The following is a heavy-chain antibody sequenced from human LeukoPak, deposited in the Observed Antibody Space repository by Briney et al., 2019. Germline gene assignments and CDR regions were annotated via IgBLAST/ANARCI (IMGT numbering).Heavy chain of an antibody. V-gene: IGHV3-21*01. CDR1: GFTFSSYS. CDR3: ARDLHITMVRGVDY. CDR2: ISSSSSYI. D-gene: IGHD3-10*01. J-gene: IGHJ4*02. Sequence: GGSLRLSCAASGFTFSSYSMNWVRQAPGKGLEWVSSISSSSSYIYYADSVKGRFTISRDNAKNSLYLQMNSLRAEDTAVYYCARDLHITMVRGVDYWGQGTLVTVSS.